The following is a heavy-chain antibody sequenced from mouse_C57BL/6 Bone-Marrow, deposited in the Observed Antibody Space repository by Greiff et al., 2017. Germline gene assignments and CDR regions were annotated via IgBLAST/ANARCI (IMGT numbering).Heavy chain of an antibody. V-gene: IGHV1-81*01. D-gene: IGHD1-1*01. Sequence: VQLQQSGAELARPGASVKLSCKASDYTFTSYGISWVKQRTGQGLEWIGEIYPRSGNTYYNEKFKGKATLTADKSSSTAYMELRSLTSEDSAVYFCARSGNYGPFAYWGQGTLVTVSA. CDR3: ARSGNYGPFAY. CDR2: IYPRSGNT. J-gene: IGHJ3*01. CDR1: DYTFTSYG.